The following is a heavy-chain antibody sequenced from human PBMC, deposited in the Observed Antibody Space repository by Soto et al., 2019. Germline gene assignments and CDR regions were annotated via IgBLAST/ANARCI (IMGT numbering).Heavy chain of an antibody. V-gene: IGHV3-30*18. CDR3: AKDKGVFNWATSYFDY. J-gene: IGHJ4*02. Sequence: GGSLRLSCAASGFSFVNYAMNWVRQAPGKGLEWVALTSYDGNNEYYTDSVKGRFTISRDNSKNTLFLQMNSPRPEDTAVYYCAKDKGVFNWATSYFDYWGQGALVTVSS. D-gene: IGHD1-1*01. CDR1: GFSFVNYA. CDR2: TSYDGNNE.